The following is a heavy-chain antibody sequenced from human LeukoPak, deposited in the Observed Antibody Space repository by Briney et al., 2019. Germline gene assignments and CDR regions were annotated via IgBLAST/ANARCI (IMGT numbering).Heavy chain of an antibody. J-gene: IGHJ4*02. V-gene: IGHV4-59*01. Sequence: ASETLSLTCTVSGGSISSYYWSWIRQPPGKGLEWIGYIYYSGSTNYNPSLKSRVTISVDTSKNQFSLKLSSVTTADTAVYYCARVKGDFWSGYQPPPYFDYWGQGTLVTVSS. D-gene: IGHD3-3*01. CDR2: IYYSGST. CDR1: GGSISSYY. CDR3: ARVKGDFWSGYQPPPYFDY.